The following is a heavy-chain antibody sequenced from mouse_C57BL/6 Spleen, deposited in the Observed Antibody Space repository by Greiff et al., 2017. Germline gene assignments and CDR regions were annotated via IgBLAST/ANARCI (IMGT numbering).Heavy chain of an antibody. V-gene: IGHV1-61*01. CDR2: IYPSDSET. Sequence: VQLQQPGAELVRPGSSVKLSCKASGYTFTSYWMDWVKQRPGQGLEWIGNIYPSDSETHYNQKFKDKATLTVDKSSSTAYMQLSSLTSEDSAVEYCAFYCGSSNWYFDVWGTGTTVTVSA. J-gene: IGHJ1*03. CDR3: AFYCGSSNWYFDV. CDR1: GYTFTSYW. D-gene: IGHD1-1*01.